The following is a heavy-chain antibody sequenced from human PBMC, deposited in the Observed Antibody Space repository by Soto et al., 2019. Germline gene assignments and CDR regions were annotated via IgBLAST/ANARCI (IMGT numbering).Heavy chain of an antibody. CDR1: GGSISSYY. Sequence: PSETLSLTCTVSGGSISSYYWTWIRQPPGKGLEWIGYVYYTGSTNFNPSLKSRVTMSVDTSKNQFSLNLRSVTTADTAVYYCARRLAAKPFYYFDYWGQGTLVTVSS. CDR2: VYYTGST. J-gene: IGHJ4*02. V-gene: IGHV4-59*01. D-gene: IGHD2-2*01. CDR3: ARRLAAKPFYYFDY.